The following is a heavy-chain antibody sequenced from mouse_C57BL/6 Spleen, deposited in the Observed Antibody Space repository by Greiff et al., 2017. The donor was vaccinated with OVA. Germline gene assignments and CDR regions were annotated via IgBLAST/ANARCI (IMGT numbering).Heavy chain of an antibody. CDR3: ARDSPDGYYDY. CDR1: GFTFSSYA. D-gene: IGHD2-3*01. V-gene: IGHV5-4*01. J-gene: IGHJ2*01. CDR2: ISDGGSYT. Sequence: EVMLVESGGGLVKPGGSLKLSCAASGFTFSSYAMSWVRQTPEKRLEWVATISDGGSYTYYPDNVKGRFTISRDNAKNNLYLQMSHLKSEDTAMYYCARDSPDGYYDYWGQGTTLTVSS.